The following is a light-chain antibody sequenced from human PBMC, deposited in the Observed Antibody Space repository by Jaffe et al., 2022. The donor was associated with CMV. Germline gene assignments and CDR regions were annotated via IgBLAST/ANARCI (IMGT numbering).Light chain of an antibody. CDR2: GKN. J-gene: IGLJ2*01. CDR1: SLRSYY. V-gene: IGLV3-19*01. Sequence: SSELTQDPAVSVALGQTVRITCQGDSLRSYYASWYQQKPGQAPVLVIYGKNNRPSGIPDRFSGSSSGNTASLTITGAQAEDEADYYCNSRDSSGNRLVVFGGGTKLTVL. CDR3: NSRDSSGNRLVV.